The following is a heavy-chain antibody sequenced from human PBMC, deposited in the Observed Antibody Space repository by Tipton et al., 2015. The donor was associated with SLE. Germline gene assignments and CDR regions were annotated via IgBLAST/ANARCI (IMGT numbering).Heavy chain of an antibody. Sequence: SLRLSCAASGFTFSSYGMHWVRQAPGKGLEWVAFIRYDGSNKYYADSVKGRFTISRDNSKNTLYLQMNSLRAEDTAVYYCAKRGGRVQGVIMGDFDYWGQGTLVTVSS. D-gene: IGHD3-10*01. CDR2: IRYDGSNK. CDR1: GFTFSSYG. J-gene: IGHJ4*02. V-gene: IGHV3-30*02. CDR3: AKRGGRVQGVIMGDFDY.